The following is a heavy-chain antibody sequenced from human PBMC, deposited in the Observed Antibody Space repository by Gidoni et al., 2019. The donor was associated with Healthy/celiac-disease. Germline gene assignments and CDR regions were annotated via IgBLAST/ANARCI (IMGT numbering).Heavy chain of an antibody. D-gene: IGHD2-2*01. V-gene: IGHV1-2*02. CDR3: ARDHQTVPAAAPWYFDY. CDR1: GYNFTAYH. CDR2: INPTGVGT. Sequence: QVQLVQSGAEVKKPGASVKVYCMASGYNFTAYHMHWVRQAPGQGLAWMGWINPTGVGTNDAQQFQGMVTMTRDTSISTAYMELSRLRSDDTAVYYCARDHQTVPAAAPWYFDYWGQGTLVTVSS. J-gene: IGHJ4*02.